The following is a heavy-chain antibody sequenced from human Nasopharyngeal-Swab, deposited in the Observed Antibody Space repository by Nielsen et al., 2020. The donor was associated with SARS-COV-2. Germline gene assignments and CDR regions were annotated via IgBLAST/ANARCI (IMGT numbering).Heavy chain of an antibody. J-gene: IGHJ3*02. D-gene: IGHD3-16*01. CDR1: SGSISSYY. CDR2: IYYSGST. CDR3: ARDGGRMYSPRAFDI. V-gene: IGHV4-59*01. Sequence: SETLSLTCTVSSGSISSYYWSWIRQPPGKGLEWIGYIYYSGSTNYNPSLKSRVTISVDTSKNQFSLKLSSVTAADTAVYYCARDGGRMYSPRAFDIWGQGTMVTVSS.